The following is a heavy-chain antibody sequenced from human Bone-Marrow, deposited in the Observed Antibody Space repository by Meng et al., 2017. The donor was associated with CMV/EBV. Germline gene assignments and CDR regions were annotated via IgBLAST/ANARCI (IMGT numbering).Heavy chain of an antibody. CDR1: GFTFSRYG. CDR2: IENDGSNK. Sequence: GESLKISCAASGFTFSRYGMDWVRQGPGKGLEWVTFIENDGSNKYYADSVKGRFTISRDNFKNTVHLQINSLRAEDTALYYCVKFFRWDQPDDAFDIWGDGTMVTVSS. J-gene: IGHJ3*02. CDR3: VKFFRWDQPDDAFDI. D-gene: IGHD1-26*01. V-gene: IGHV3-30*02.